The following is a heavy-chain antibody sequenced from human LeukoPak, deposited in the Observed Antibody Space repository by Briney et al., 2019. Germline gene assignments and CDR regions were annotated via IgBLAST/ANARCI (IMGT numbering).Heavy chain of an antibody. CDR1: GYTFTGYY. J-gene: IGHJ4*02. D-gene: IGHD6-19*01. CDR2: INPNSGGT. CDR3: ARDLYSSGWRETDY. V-gene: IGHV1-2*02. Sequence: ASVKVSCKASGYTFTGYYMHWVRQAPGQGLEWMGWINPNSGGTNYAQKFQGRVTMTRDTSISTAYMELSRLRSDDTAVYYCARDLYSSGWRETDYWGQGTLVTVSS.